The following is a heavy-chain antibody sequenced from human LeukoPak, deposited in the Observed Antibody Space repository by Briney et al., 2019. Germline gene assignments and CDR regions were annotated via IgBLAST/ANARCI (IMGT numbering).Heavy chain of an antibody. D-gene: IGHD2/OR15-2a*01. Sequence: GGSLRLSCAASGFTFSDYWMSWVRQSPGKGLKWGPNIKHDASEIYYLDSVKGRFTISRDKAKASLYMQMNTLRVEDWAIYYCATEYCTDKGNFDLWGRGTLITVSS. CDR2: IKHDASEI. CDR1: GFTFSDYW. CDR3: ATEYCTDKGNFDL. V-gene: IGHV3-7*02. J-gene: IGHJ2*01.